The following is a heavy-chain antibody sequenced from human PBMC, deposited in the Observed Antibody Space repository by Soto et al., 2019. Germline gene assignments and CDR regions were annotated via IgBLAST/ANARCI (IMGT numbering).Heavy chain of an antibody. CDR3: ARDPEFSAFDI. J-gene: IGHJ3*02. V-gene: IGHV3-7*01. CDR1: GFTFGRYW. CDR2: IKEDGTKK. Sequence: GGSLRLSCAASGFTFGRYWMSWVRQAPGKGPECVANIKEDGTKKSYVDSVEGRFTISRDNAKNSLYLEMNSLRVEDTAVYYCARDPEFSAFDIWGQGTVVTVSS.